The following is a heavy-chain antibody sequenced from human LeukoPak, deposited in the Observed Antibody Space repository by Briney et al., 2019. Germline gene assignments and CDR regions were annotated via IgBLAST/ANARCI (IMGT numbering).Heavy chain of an antibody. CDR1: GGSISSGGFY. CDR2: IYYSGSI. D-gene: IGHD6-13*01. Sequence: SQTLSLTCTVSGGSISSGGFYWSWIRQHPGKGLEWIGYIYYSGSIYYNPSLKSRVTISVDTSKNQFSLKLSSVTAADTAVYYCARSGRIAAAWNYWGQGTLVTVSS. CDR3: ARSGRIAAAWNY. J-gene: IGHJ4*02. V-gene: IGHV4-31*03.